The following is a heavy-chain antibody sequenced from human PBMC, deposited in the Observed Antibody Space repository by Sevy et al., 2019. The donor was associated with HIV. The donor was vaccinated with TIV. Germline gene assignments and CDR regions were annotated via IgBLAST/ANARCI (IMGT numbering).Heavy chain of an antibody. Sequence: SETRSLTCTVSGGSISSSSYYWGWIRQPPGKGLEWIGSIYYSGSTYYNPSLKSRVTISVATSNNPFSLKLRSVTAAETAVYYCARYSLPSPAAAGPNGAFDIWGQGTMVTVSS. CDR2: IYYSGST. CDR1: GGSISSSSYY. D-gene: IGHD6-13*01. J-gene: IGHJ3*02. CDR3: ARYSLPSPAAAGPNGAFDI. V-gene: IGHV4-39*01.